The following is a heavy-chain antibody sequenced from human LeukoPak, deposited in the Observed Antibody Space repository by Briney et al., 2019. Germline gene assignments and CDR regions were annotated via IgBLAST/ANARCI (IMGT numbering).Heavy chain of an antibody. V-gene: IGHV3-15*01. D-gene: IGHD6-13*01. CDR3: TTGAAGGY. CDR1: GFAFSDYY. Sequence: GGSLRLSCAGSGFAFSDYYMTWIRQAPGKGLEWVGRIKSKTDGGTTDYAAPVKGRFTISRDDSKNTLYLQMNSLKTEDTAVYYCTTGAAGGYWGQGTLVTVSS. CDR2: IKSKTDGGTT. J-gene: IGHJ4*02.